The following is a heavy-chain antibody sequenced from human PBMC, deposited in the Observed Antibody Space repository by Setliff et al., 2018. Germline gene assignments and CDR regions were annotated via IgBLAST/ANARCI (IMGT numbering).Heavy chain of an antibody. CDR3: ARVPSYGSGSYYYNYYGMDV. V-gene: IGHV4-39*07. CDR1: GGSISSRSYY. J-gene: IGHJ6*02. D-gene: IGHD3-10*01. Sequence: SETLSLTCTVSGGSISSRSYYWGRIRQPPGKGLEWIGSIYYSGSTYYKPSLKSRVTISVDTSKNQFSLKLSSVTAADTAVYYCARVPSYGSGSYYYNYYGMDVWGQGTTVTVSS. CDR2: IYYSGST.